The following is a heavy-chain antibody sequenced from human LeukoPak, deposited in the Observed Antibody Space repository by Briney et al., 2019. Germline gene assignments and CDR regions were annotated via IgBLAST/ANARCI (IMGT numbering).Heavy chain of an antibody. Sequence: GGSLRLSCASSGFTFSSYGMHWVRQAPGKGLEWVTFIRYDGSNKYYADSVKGRFTISRDNAKNSLYLQMNSLRAEDTAVYYCARETYYYDSSGPANWFDPWGQGTLVTVSS. CDR1: GFTFSSYG. V-gene: IGHV3-30*02. CDR3: ARETYYYDSSGPANWFDP. CDR2: IRYDGSNK. J-gene: IGHJ5*02. D-gene: IGHD3-22*01.